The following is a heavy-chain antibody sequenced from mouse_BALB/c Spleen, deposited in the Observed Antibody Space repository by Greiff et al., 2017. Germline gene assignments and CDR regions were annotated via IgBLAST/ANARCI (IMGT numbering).Heavy chain of an antibody. V-gene: IGHV1-5*01. D-gene: IGHD2-10*01. CDR3: TREAYYGNYDAMDY. Sequence: EVQLQQSGTVLARPGASVKMSCKASGYSFTSYWMHWVKQRPGQGLEWIGAIYPGNSDTSYNQKFKGKAKLTAVTSASTAYMELSSLTNEDSAVYYCTREAYYGNYDAMDYWGQGTSVTVSS. J-gene: IGHJ4*01. CDR1: GYSFTSYW. CDR2: IYPGNSDT.